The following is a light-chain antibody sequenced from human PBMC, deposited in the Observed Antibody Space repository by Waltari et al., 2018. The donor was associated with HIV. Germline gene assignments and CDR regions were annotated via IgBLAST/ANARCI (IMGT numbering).Light chain of an antibody. Sequence: VLTQSPDTLSLSPGESAPLSCRASQSVRGGHLLWYQQKPGQAPRLLIYDTFVRATGVPDRFRGSGSGTDFALTITRLEPEDFAVYYYHHYVFTTSPQTFGQGTRLEIK. J-gene: IGKJ2*01. CDR3: HHYVFTTSPQT. CDR1: QSVRGGH. V-gene: IGKV3-20*01. CDR2: DTF.